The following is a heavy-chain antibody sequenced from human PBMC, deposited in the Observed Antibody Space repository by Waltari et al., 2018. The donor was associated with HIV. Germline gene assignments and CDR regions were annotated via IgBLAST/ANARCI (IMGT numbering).Heavy chain of an antibody. CDR2: IYYTGRT. J-gene: IGHJ5*02. CDR1: GGSFISYH. CDR3: ARGLFGVGSNWFDP. V-gene: IGHV4-59*01. Sequence: QVQLQASGPGLVKPSETLSRTCSVSGGSFISYHWTWIRQPPGKGLEWIGYIYYTGRTNCNPSLKSRVTISVDTSKNQFSLRLRSVTAADTAVYYCARGLFGVGSNWFDPWGQGILVTVSS. D-gene: IGHD3-3*01.